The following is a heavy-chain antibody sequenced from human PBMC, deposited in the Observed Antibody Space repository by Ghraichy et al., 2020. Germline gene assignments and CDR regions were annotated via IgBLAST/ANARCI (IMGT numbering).Heavy chain of an antibody. Sequence: GGSLRLSCAASGFTFSRYGMHWVRQAPGKGLEWVAVIWYDGSNKYYADSVKARFTISRDNSKNTLYLQMDSLRAEDTAVYYCARDFIEEAGKVGYYFDYWGQGTLVTVSA. V-gene: IGHV3-33*01. CDR3: ARDFIEEAGKVGYYFDY. CDR2: IWYDGSNK. CDR1: GFTFSRYG. D-gene: IGHD6-13*01. J-gene: IGHJ4*02.